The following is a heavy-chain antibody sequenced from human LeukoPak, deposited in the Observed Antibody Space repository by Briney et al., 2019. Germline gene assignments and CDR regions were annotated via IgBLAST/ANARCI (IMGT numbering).Heavy chain of an antibody. Sequence: SETLSLTCTVSGDSMTRGGYYWSWVRQHPGKGLEWVGFIYHSGTTFYNPSLESRATISVDTSQSQFSLKLTSVTAADMAVYYCARAVDYRNYFDYWGQGALVTVSS. CDR2: IYHSGTT. J-gene: IGHJ4*02. CDR3: ARAVDYRNYFDY. CDR1: GDSMTRGGYY. D-gene: IGHD4-11*01. V-gene: IGHV4-31*03.